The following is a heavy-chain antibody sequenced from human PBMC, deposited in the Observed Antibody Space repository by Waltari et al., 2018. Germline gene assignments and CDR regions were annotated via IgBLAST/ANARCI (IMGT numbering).Heavy chain of an antibody. CDR2: IIPIFGTA. J-gene: IGHJ3*02. Sequence: QVQLVQSGAEVKKPGSSVKVSCKASGGTFSSYAISWVRQAPGQGLEWMGGIIPIFGTANYAQKFQGRVTSTADESTSTAYMELSSLRSEDTAVYYCARLVWSITGTTGAFDIWGQGTMVTVSS. D-gene: IGHD1-7*01. V-gene: IGHV1-69*12. CDR1: GGTFSSYA. CDR3: ARLVWSITGTTGAFDI.